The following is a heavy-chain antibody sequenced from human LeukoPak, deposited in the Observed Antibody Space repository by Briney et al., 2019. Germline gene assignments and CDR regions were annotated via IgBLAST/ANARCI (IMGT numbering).Heavy chain of an antibody. CDR1: GFTVSSNY. CDR2: IYSGGST. CDR3: ARDAANYDYVWGSYRPDY. D-gene: IGHD3-16*02. V-gene: IGHV3-53*01. J-gene: IGHJ4*02. Sequence: GGSLRLSCAASGFTVSSNYMSWVRQAPGKGLEWVSVIYSGGSTYYADSVKGRFTISRDNAKNSLYLQMNSLRAEDTAVYYCARDAANYDYVWGSYRPDYWGQGTLVTVSS.